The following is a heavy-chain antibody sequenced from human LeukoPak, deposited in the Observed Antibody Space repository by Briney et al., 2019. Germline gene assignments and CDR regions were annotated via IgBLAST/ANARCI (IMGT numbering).Heavy chain of an antibody. CDR2: LYSGGST. CDR1: GFTVSNNY. CDR3: AREADGFDI. J-gene: IGHJ3*02. Sequence: WGSLSLSCAASGFTVSNNYMSWVRQAPGKGLEWVSVLYSGGSTYYADFVKGRFTISRDNSKNTLYLQTKSLRAEDTAVYYCAREADGFDIWGQGTMVTVSS. V-gene: IGHV3-66*01.